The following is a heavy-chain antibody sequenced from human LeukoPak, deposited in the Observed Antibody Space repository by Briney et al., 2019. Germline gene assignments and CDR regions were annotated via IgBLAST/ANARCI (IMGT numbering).Heavy chain of an antibody. J-gene: IGHJ5*02. CDR2: IYYSGST. D-gene: IGHD3-22*01. CDR3: ARHDLLYYYDSSGPAWFDP. Sequence: PSETLSLTCTVSGGSISSSSYYWGWIRQPPGKGLEWIGSIYYSGSTYYNPSLKSRVTISVDMSKNQFSLKLSSVTVADTAVYYCARHDLLYYYDSSGPAWFDPWGQGTLVTVSS. CDR1: GGSISSSSYY. V-gene: IGHV4-39*01.